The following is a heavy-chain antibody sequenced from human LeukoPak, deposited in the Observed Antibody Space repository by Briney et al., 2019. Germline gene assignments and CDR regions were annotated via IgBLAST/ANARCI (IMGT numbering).Heavy chain of an antibody. V-gene: IGHV3-33*01. CDR1: GFTFSSYG. J-gene: IGHJ4*02. CDR3: ARDSASTPLDY. Sequence: GGSLRLSCAASGFTFSSYGIHWVRQAPGKGMEWVAVVSNDGRNEYYADSVQGRFSISRDNSKNTVYLQMNSLRAEDTAVYYCARDSASTPLDYWGQGTLVTVSS. CDR2: VSNDGRNE. D-gene: IGHD1-26*01.